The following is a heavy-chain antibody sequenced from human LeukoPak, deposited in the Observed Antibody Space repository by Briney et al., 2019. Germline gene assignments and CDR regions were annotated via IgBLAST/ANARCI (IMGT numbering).Heavy chain of an antibody. CDR2: IYYSGST. CDR1: GGSVSSGSYY. J-gene: IGHJ4*02. Sequence: SETLSLICTVSGGSVSSGSYYWSWIRQPPGKGLEWIGYIYYSGSTKYNPSLKSRVTLSVDTSKNQFSLKLSSVTAADTAVYYCARDTTNVYYYDTSGYDHWGQGTLVTVSS. CDR3: ARDTTNVYYYDTSGYDH. V-gene: IGHV4-61*01. D-gene: IGHD3-22*01.